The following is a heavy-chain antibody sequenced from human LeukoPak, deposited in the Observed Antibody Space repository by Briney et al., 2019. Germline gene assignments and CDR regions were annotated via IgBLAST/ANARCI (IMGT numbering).Heavy chain of an antibody. V-gene: IGHV1-2*02. CDR2: INPNSGGT. D-gene: IGHD5-18*01. Sequence: ASVKVSCKASGYTFTGYYMHWVRQAPGQGLEWMGWINPNSGGTNYAQKFQGRVTMTRDTSISTAYMELSRLRSDDTAVYYCARVRGYSYGPFDYWGQGTLVTVSS. CDR3: ARVRGYSYGPFDY. CDR1: GYTFTGYY. J-gene: IGHJ4*02.